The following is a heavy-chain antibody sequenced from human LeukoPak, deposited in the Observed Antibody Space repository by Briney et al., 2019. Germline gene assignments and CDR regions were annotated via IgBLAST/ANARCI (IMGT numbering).Heavy chain of an antibody. Sequence: GSLRLSCAASGFTFRSYEMNWGRQAPGKGLEWVSYISSSGSTIYYAEFVKGRFTISRDNAKNSLYLQMNSLRTEDTAVYYCARGDIAVAGSYNWFDPWGQGTLVTVSS. CDR3: ARGDIAVAGSYNWFDP. V-gene: IGHV3-48*03. D-gene: IGHD6-19*01. CDR1: GFTFRSYE. J-gene: IGHJ5*02. CDR2: ISSSGSTI.